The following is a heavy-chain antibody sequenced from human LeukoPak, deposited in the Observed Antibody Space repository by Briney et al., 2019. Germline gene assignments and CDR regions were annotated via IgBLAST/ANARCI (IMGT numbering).Heavy chain of an antibody. CDR2: INPNSGGT. CDR3: ARGINTMVRGVHGY. J-gene: IGHJ4*02. D-gene: IGHD3-10*01. CDR1: GYTFTGNY. Sequence: WASVKVSCKASGYTFTGNYMHRVRQAHGQGLGWMGWINPNSGGTNYAQKFQGRVTMTRDTSISTAYMELSRLRSDDTAVYYCARGINTMVRGVHGYWGQGTLVTVSS. V-gene: IGHV1-2*02.